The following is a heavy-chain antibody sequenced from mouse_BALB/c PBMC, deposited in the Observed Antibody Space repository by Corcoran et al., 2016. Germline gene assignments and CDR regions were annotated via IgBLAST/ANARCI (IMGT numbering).Heavy chain of an antibody. V-gene: IGHV14-3*02. J-gene: IGHJ1*01. CDR1: GFNIKDTY. CDR3: ARWDWYFDV. CDR2: IDPANGNT. Sequence: EVQLQQSGAELVKPGASVKLSCTASGFNIKDTYMHWVKQRPEQGLEWIGRIDPANGNTKYDPKFQGKATITADTSSNTAYLQPSSRTSEDTAVYYCARWDWYFDVWGAGTTVTVSS.